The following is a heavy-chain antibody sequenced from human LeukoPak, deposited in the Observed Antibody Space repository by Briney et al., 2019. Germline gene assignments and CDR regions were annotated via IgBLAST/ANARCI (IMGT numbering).Heavy chain of an antibody. J-gene: IGHJ3*02. CDR2: IYYSGST. Sequence: SETLSLTCTVSGGSISSYYWSWIRQPTGKGLEWIGYIYYSGSTNYNPSLKSRVTISVDTSKNQFSLKLSSVTAADTAVYYCARVCSSSCPRAFDIWGQGTMVTVSS. CDR3: ARVCSSSCPRAFDI. V-gene: IGHV4-59*01. D-gene: IGHD6-13*01. CDR1: GGSISSYY.